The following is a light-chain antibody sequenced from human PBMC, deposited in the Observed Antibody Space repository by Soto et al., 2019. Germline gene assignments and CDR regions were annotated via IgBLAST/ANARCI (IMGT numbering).Light chain of an antibody. CDR3: SSYTTSNTRQIV. J-gene: IGLJ1*01. CDR2: DVS. CDR1: SSDVGGYNY. Sequence: QSALTQPASVSGSPGQSITISCTGTSSDVGGYNYVSWYQQHPGKAPKFMIYDVSNRPSGVSNRFSGSKSGNTASLIISGLQAEDEADYYCSSYTTSNTRQIVVGTGTKLTVL. V-gene: IGLV2-14*01.